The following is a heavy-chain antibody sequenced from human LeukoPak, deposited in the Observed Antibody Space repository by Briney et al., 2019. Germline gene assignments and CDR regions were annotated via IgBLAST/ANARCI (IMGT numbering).Heavy chain of an antibody. CDR3: ARDLGDCSSTSCYYYYYMDV. CDR1: GFTFSTYW. D-gene: IGHD2-2*01. J-gene: IGHJ6*03. V-gene: IGHV3-7*01. CDR2: IKEDGSEK. Sequence: GGSLRLSCAASGFTFSTYWMSWVRQAPVKGLEWVANIKEDGSEKYYVDSVKGRFTISRDNAKNSLYLQMNSLRAEDTAVYYCARDLGDCSSTSCYYYYYMDVWGKGTTVTVSS.